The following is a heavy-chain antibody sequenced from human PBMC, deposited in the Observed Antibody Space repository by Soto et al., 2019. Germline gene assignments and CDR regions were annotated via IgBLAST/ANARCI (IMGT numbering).Heavy chain of an antibody. V-gene: IGHV1-2*02. J-gene: IGHJ2*01. CDR1: GYTFTGYY. CDR2: INPNSGGT. CDR3: AREGDLGTTGGSGYFDL. D-gene: IGHD1-7*01. Sequence: QVQLVQSGAEVKKPGASVKVSCKASGYTFTGYYMHWVRQAPGQGLEWMGWINPNSGGTNYAQKFQGRVTMTRDTSISTAYMELSRLRSDDTAVYYCAREGDLGTTGGSGYFDLWGRGTLVTVSS.